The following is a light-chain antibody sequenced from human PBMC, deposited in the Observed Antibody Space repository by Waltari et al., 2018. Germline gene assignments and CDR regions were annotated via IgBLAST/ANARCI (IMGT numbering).Light chain of an antibody. J-gene: IGLJ3*02. V-gene: IGLV3-9*01. CDR3: QVWDSSTPWV. CDR1: NIGSKN. CDR2: RDS. Sequence: SYELTQPLSVSVALGQTARITCGGNNIGSKNVQWYQQKPGQAPVLVIYRDSNRPSGIPERFSGSNSGNTATLTISRAQAGDEADYYCQVWDSSTPWVFGGGTKLTVL.